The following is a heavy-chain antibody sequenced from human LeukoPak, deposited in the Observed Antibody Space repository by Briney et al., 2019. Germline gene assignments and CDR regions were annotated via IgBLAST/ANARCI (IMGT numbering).Heavy chain of an antibody. J-gene: IGHJ4*02. Sequence: AASVKVSCKASGYTFTSYGISWVRQAPGQGLEWMGWISAYNGNTNYAQKLQGRVTMTTDTSTSTAYMELRSLRSDDTAVYYCASVRDSSGWWDFDYWGQGTLVTVSS. D-gene: IGHD6-19*01. V-gene: IGHV1-18*01. CDR2: ISAYNGNT. CDR3: ASVRDSSGWWDFDY. CDR1: GYTFTSYG.